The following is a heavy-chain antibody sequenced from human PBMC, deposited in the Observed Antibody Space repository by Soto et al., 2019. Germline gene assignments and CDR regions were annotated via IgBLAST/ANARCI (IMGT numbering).Heavy chain of an antibody. Sequence: QVHLVQSGAEVKKPGASVKISCKAAGYTFTSFPMHWVRQAPGRRLEWMGWVNAGSGYTKYSQKSQGRVTITRDTPAITAHMELSSLSSEATAVYYCTTDSYGYFDYWGQGTLVTVSS. CDR3: TTDSYGYFDY. CDR2: VNAGSGYT. CDR1: GYTFTSFP. V-gene: IGHV1-3*01. D-gene: IGHD5-18*01. J-gene: IGHJ4*02.